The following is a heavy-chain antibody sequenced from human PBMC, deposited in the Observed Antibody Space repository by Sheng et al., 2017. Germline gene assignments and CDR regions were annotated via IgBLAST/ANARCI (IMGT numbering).Heavy chain of an antibody. CDR3: ARDTFWLGYMDV. CDR1: GGSISSSSYY. CDR2: IYYSGST. D-gene: IGHD3-16*01. J-gene: IGHJ6*03. V-gene: IGHV4-39*07. Sequence: QLQLQESGPGLVKPSETLSLTCTVSGGSISSSSYYWGWIRQPPGKGLEWIGSIYYSGSTYYNPSLKSRVTISVDTSKNQFSLKLSSVTAADTAVYYCARDTFWLGYMDVVGPRDHGHRLL.